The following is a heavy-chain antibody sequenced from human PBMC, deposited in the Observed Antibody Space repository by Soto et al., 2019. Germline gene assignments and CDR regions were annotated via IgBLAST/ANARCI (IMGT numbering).Heavy chain of an antibody. J-gene: IGHJ4*02. CDR3: AREASI. V-gene: IGHV4-31*03. CDR1: GGSISSGGYY. CDR2: IYYSGST. Sequence: QVQLQESGPGLVKPSQTLSLTCTVSGGSISSGGYYWNWIRQHPGKGLEWIGYIYYSGSTYYNPSRKSRVTIAVATSKNQFSLKLSSVTAAATAMYYCAREASIWGQGTLVTVSS.